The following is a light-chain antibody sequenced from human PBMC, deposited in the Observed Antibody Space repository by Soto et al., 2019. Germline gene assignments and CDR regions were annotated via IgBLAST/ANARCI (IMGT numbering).Light chain of an antibody. Sequence: QLVLTQSPSASASLGASVKLTCTLSSGHSSYAIAWHQQQPEKGPRYLMKLNSDGSHSKGDGIPDRFSGSSSGAERYLTISSLQSEDEADYYCQTWGTGPWVFGGVTKLTVL. CDR1: SGHSSYA. CDR2: LNSDGSH. J-gene: IGLJ3*02. V-gene: IGLV4-69*01. CDR3: QTWGTGPWV.